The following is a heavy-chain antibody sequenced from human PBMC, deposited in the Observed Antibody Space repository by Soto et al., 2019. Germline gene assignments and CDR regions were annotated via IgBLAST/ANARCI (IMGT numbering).Heavy chain of an antibody. Sequence: LSLTCTVSGGSINSYFWSWIRQSPGKGLEWIGHIYYSGSTSYSPSLKSRVSISVDTSKNQFSLEVHSVTAADTAVYYCARAGTNMVQFDYWGQGTLVTVSS. J-gene: IGHJ4*02. CDR1: GGSINSYF. D-gene: IGHD3-10*01. V-gene: IGHV4-59*01. CDR3: ARAGTNMVQFDY. CDR2: IYYSGST.